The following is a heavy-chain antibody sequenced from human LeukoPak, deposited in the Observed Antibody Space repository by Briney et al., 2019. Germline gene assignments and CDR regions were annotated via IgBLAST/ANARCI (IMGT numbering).Heavy chain of an antibody. CDR3: AREFSGYAFDI. CDR1: GFTFSSYG. D-gene: IGHD5-12*01. CDR2: ISDDGTRK. J-gene: IGHJ3*02. V-gene: IGHV3-30*03. Sequence: GRSLRLSCAASGFTFSSYGIHWVRLAPGKGLEWVAVISDDGTRKYYADSVQGRFTISRDNSKNTLYLQMNSLRAEDMAVYYCAREFSGYAFDIWGQGTMVTVSS.